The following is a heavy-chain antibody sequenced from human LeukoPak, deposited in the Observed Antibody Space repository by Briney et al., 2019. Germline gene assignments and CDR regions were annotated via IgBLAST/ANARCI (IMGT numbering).Heavy chain of an antibody. CDR2: MSSGGNT. Sequence: GGSLRLSCAASGFTFSSYAMSWVRQAPGMGLEWVSVMSSGGNTYYTDSVKGRFTISRDNSKNTLFLQLNSLRVDDTAVYYCVRDLPCTGGSCYSTPDDYWGQGTLVTVSS. V-gene: IGHV3-66*01. D-gene: IGHD2-15*01. CDR3: VRDLPCTGGSCYSTPDDY. J-gene: IGHJ4*02. CDR1: GFTFSSYA.